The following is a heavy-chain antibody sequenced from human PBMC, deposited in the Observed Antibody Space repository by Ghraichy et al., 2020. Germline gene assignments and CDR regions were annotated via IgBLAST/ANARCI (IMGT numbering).Heavy chain of an antibody. CDR3: TRELGGDHGGAFDI. D-gene: IGHD2-21*01. CDR2: IGSAGDT. CDR1: GFTLSSYD. Sequence: GESLNSGCEASGFTLSSYDMHWVRQATEKGLEWVSAIGSAGDTVYPDSVKGRFTISRENAKNSLYLQMNSLRAGDTAVYYCTRELGGDHGGAFDIWGQGTMVTVSS. V-gene: IGHV3-13*01. J-gene: IGHJ3*02.